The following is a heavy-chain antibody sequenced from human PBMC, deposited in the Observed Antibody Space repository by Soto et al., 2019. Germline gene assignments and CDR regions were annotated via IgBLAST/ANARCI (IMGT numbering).Heavy chain of an antibody. V-gene: IGHV3-48*03. CDR3: ARGNSPVNVY. Sequence: DVHLVESGGGLAQPGGSLRLSCAASGFTFSSYEMNWDRQAPGKGLEWISYITSSGTTIYYADSVKGRFTISRDNAKNSLYLQMNSLRADDTAVYYCARGNSPVNVYWGQGTLVTVSS. D-gene: IGHD3-16*02. J-gene: IGHJ4*02. CDR1: GFTFSSYE. CDR2: ITSSGTTI.